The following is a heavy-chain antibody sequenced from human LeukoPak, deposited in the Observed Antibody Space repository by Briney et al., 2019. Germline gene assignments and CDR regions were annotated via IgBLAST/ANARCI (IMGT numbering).Heavy chain of an antibody. D-gene: IGHD5-18*01. CDR3: ARGYSYTYYYYYMDV. V-gene: IGHV4-39*07. J-gene: IGHJ6*03. CDR1: GGSISSSSYY. Sequence: SETLSLTCTVSGGSISSSSYYWGWIRQPPGKGLEWIGSIYYSGSTYYNPSLKSRVTISVDTSKNQFSLQLNSVTPEDTAVYYCARGYSYTYYYYYMDVWGKGTTVTVSS. CDR2: IYYSGST.